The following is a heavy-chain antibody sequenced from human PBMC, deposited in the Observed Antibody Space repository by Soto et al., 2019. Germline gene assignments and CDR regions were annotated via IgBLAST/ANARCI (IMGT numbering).Heavy chain of an antibody. D-gene: IGHD7-27*01. V-gene: IGHV2-5*02. CDR1: GFSLGTSGVG. J-gene: IGHJ4*02. CDR2: IYWDDDK. Sequence: QITLKESGPTLVKPTQTLTLTCTFSGFSLGTSGVGVGWSRQPPGKALEWLALIYWDDDKRYSPSLKSRLTITKDTSKNQVVLTMTNMDPVDTATYYCAHSLIPNWGSRGAFDYWGQGTLVTVSS. CDR3: AHSLIPNWGSRGAFDY.